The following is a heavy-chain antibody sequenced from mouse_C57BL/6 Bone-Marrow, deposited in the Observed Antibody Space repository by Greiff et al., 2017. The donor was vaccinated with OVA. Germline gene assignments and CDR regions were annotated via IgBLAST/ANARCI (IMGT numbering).Heavy chain of an antibody. V-gene: IGHV1-55*01. Sequence: VQLQQPGAELVKPGASVKMSCKASGYTFTSYWITWVKQRPGQGLEWIGDIYPGSGSTNYNEKFKSKATLTVDTSSSTAYMQRSSLTSEDAAVYYCAIPGSNYEWGQGTSVTVSS. J-gene: IGHJ4*01. CDR1: GYTFTSYW. CDR3: AIPGSNYE. CDR2: IYPGSGST. D-gene: IGHD2-5*01.